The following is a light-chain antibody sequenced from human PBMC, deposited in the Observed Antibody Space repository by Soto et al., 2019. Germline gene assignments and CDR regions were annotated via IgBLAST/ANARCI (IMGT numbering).Light chain of an antibody. CDR3: QQYNNWPLLT. CDR2: GAS. Sequence: EIVMTQSPANLSVSPGERATLSCRTSQSVSSNLAWYQQKPGQAPRNLIYGASTRATGIPARFSGSGSGTEFTLTISSLQSEDFAVYYCQQYNNWPLLTFGGGTKVEIK. CDR1: QSVSSN. V-gene: IGKV3-15*01. J-gene: IGKJ4*01.